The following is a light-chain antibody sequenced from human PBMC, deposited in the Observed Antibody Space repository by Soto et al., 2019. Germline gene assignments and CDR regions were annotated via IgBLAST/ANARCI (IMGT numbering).Light chain of an antibody. CDR2: KAS. CDR1: QSISSG. V-gene: IGKV1-5*03. CDR3: QQYNSPMYT. J-gene: IGKJ2*01. Sequence: DIQMTQSPSTLSASVGDRVTITCRASQSISSGLAWYQQKPGKAPKLLIYKASSLESGVPSRFSGSGPGTEFTLTISSLQPDDFATYYCQQYNSPMYTFGQGTKLQIK.